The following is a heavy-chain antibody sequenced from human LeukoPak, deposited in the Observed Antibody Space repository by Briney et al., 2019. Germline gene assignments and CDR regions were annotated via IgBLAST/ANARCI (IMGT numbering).Heavy chain of an antibody. CDR1: GFTFSSYA. J-gene: IGHJ6*03. Sequence: GGSLRLSCAASGFTFSSYAMHWVRQAPGKGLEWVAVISYDGSNAYYADSVKGRFTISRDKSKNTLWLQMNSLRAEDTAVYSCSREGFGELLFYMDVWGKGTTVTVSS. CDR3: SREGFGELLFYMDV. D-gene: IGHD3-10*01. CDR2: ISYDGSNA. V-gene: IGHV3-30*04.